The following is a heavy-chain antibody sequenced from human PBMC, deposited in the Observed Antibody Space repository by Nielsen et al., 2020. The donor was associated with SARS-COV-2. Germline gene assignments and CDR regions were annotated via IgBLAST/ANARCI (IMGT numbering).Heavy chain of an antibody. D-gene: IGHD5-24*01. CDR1: GYTFTSYD. J-gene: IGHJ5*02. CDR2: MSPNSGNI. V-gene: IGHV1-8*01. Sequence: ASVKVSCKASGYTFTSYDINWVRQAPGQGLEWMGWMSPNSGNIGYAQKFQGRLTVTRNTSISTVYMELSSLRSDDTAVYFCAREDVGRDGTNWLDHWGQGALVTVSS. CDR3: AREDVGRDGTNWLDH.